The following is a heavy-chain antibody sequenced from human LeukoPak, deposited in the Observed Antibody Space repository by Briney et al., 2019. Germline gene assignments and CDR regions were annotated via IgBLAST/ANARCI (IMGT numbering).Heavy chain of an antibody. CDR1: GFTFSSYG. V-gene: IGHV3-30*18. J-gene: IGHJ4*02. Sequence: GGSLRLSCAASGFTFSSYGMHWVRQAPGKGLEWVAVISYDGSNKYYADSVKGRFTISRDNSKNTLYLQMNSLRAEDTAVYYCAKDFHYRTYYYGSGSYPAGLRYWGQGTLVTVPS. D-gene: IGHD3-10*01. CDR2: ISYDGSNK. CDR3: AKDFHYRTYYYGSGSYPAGLRY.